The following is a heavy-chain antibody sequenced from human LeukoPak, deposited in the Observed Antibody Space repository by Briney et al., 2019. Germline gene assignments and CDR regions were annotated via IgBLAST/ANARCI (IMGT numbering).Heavy chain of an antibody. CDR2: IIPILGIA. J-gene: IGHJ4*02. CDR3: ARGGGSGYSSSWAY. CDR1: GYTFTSYG. Sequence: SVKVSCKASGYTFTSYGISWVRQAPGQGLEWMGRIIPILGIANYAQKFQGRVTITADKSTSTAYMELSSLRSEDTAVYYCARGGGSGYSSSWAYWGQGTLVTVSS. V-gene: IGHV1-69*04. D-gene: IGHD6-13*01.